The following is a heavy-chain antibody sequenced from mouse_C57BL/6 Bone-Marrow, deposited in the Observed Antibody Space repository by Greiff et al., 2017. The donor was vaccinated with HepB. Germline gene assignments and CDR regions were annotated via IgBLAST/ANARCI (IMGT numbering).Heavy chain of an antibody. CDR2: IDPEDGDT. CDR3: TFYYGSSTPYWYFDV. Sequence: EVQLQQSGAELVRPGASVKLSCTASGFNIKDYYMHWVKQRPEQGLEWLGRIDPEDGDTEYSPKFQGKATMTADTSSNTAYLQLSSLTSEDTAVYYCTFYYGSSTPYWYFDVWGTGTTVTVSS. V-gene: IGHV14-1*01. D-gene: IGHD1-1*01. J-gene: IGHJ1*03. CDR1: GFNIKDYY.